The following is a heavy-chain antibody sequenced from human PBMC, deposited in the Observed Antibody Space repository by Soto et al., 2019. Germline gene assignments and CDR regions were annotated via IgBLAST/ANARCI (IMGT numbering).Heavy chain of an antibody. D-gene: IGHD2-21*02. CDR3: ARNYGGNSYAFDI. V-gene: IGHV3-64*01. Sequence: EVQLVESGGGLVQPGGSLRLSCAASGFTFSSYAMHWVRQAPGKGLEYVSAISSNGGSTYYANSVKGRFTISRDNSKNTLYLQMGSLRGEDMAVYYCARNYGGNSYAFDIWGQGTMVTVSS. J-gene: IGHJ3*02. CDR1: GFTFSSYA. CDR2: ISSNGGST.